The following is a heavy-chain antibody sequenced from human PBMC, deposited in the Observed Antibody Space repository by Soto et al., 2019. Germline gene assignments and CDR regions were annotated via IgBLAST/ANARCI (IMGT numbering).Heavy chain of an antibody. D-gene: IGHD2-15*01. CDR1: GFTFSSYW. CDR2: IKQDGSEK. Sequence: GESLKISCAASGFTFSSYWMSWVRQAPGKGLEWVANIKQDGSEKYYVDSVKGRFTISRDNAKNSLYLQMNSLRAEDTAVYYCARVGCSGGSCYSKLALDYWGQGTLVTVSS. V-gene: IGHV3-7*03. CDR3: ARVGCSGGSCYSKLALDY. J-gene: IGHJ4*02.